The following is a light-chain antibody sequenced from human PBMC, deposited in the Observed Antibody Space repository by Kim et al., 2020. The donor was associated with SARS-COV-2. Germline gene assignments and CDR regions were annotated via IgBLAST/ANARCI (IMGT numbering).Light chain of an antibody. CDR3: QAWDSSPPVV. CDR2: QDN. CDR1: QLGDKY. V-gene: IGLV3-1*01. J-gene: IGLJ2*01. Sequence: SYELTQPPSVSVSPGQTASITCSGDQLGDKYACWYQQKPGQSPVLVIFQDNKRPSGIPERFSGSNSGNTATLTISGTQAVDEADYYCQAWDSSPPVVFGGGTQLTVL.